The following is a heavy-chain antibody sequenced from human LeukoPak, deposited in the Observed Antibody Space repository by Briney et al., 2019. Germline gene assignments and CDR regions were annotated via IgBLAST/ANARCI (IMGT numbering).Heavy chain of an antibody. Sequence: PGGSLRLSCTAAGFTFGDYSISWFRQAPGKGLQSVGFIAGKTHPGTTEYAASVKGRFSISRDDSKSVAYLEMNGLNTEDTAVYFCSRDSYGYQPEFGFAVWGPGTTVTVSS. CDR3: SRDSYGYQPEFGFAV. CDR2: IAGKTHPGTT. V-gene: IGHV3-49*03. J-gene: IGHJ6*02. CDR1: GFTFGDYS. D-gene: IGHD5-24*01.